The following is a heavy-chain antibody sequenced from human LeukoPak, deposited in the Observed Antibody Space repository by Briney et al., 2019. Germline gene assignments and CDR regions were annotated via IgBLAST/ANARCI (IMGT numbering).Heavy chain of an antibody. V-gene: IGHV7-4-1*02. CDR1: GYTFTSYA. D-gene: IGHD3-9*01. J-gene: IGHJ6*02. CDR3: AREKTYYDILTGYWTNYYYGMDV. CDR2: INTNTGNP. Sequence: ASVKVSCKASGYTFTSYAMNWVRQAPGQGLEWMGWINTNTGNPTYAQGFTGRFVFSLDTSVSTAYLQISSLKAEDTAVYYCAREKTYYDILTGYWTNYYYGMDVWGQGTTVTVSS.